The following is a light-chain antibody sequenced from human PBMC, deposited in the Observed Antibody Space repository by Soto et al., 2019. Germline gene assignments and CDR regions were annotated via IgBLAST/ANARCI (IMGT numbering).Light chain of an antibody. Sequence: VMTQSPLSLPVTPGEPASISCRSSQSLLYSNGYNYLDWYLQKPGQSPHLLIYLGSNRASGVPDRFSGSGSGTDFTLKISRVEAEDVGVYYCMQTLTAPFTFGQGTKLEIK. J-gene: IGKJ2*01. V-gene: IGKV2-28*01. CDR1: QSLLYSNGYNY. CDR2: LGS. CDR3: MQTLTAPFT.